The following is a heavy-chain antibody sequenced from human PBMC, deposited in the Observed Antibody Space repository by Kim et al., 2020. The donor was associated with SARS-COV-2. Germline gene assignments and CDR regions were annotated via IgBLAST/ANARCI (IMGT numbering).Heavy chain of an antibody. CDR2: INHSGST. D-gene: IGHD4-17*01. Sequence: SETLSLTCAVYGGSFSGYYWSWIRQPPGKGLEWIGEINHSGSTNYNPSLKSRVTISVDTSKNQFSLKLSSVTAADTAVYYCARGMTTVTTNYYYYGMDVWGQGTTVTVSS. J-gene: IGHJ6*02. CDR3: ARGMTTVTTNYYYYGMDV. CDR1: GGSFSGYY. V-gene: IGHV4-34*01.